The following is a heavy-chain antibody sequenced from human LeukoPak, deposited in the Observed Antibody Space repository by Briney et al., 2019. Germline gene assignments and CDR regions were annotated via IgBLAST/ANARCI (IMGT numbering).Heavy chain of an antibody. CDR1: GGTFSSYA. CDR2: IIPIFGTA. J-gene: IGHJ5*02. D-gene: IGHD6-13*01. V-gene: IGHV1-69*06. CDR3: AGDLGTVAAGSWWFDP. Sequence: SVKVSCKASGGTFSSYAISWVRQAPGQGLEWMGGIIPIFGTANYAQKFQGRVTITADKSTSTAYMKLSSLRSEDTAVYYCAGDLGTVAAGSWWFDPWGQGTLVTVSS.